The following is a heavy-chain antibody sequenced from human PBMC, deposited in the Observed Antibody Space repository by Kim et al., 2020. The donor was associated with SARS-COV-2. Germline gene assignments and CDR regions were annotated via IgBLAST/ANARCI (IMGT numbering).Heavy chain of an antibody. CDR3: TNFES. J-gene: IGHJ4*02. V-gene: IGHV3-33*06. CDR2: IRSDGSNK. CDR1: GFTFSVYG. Sequence: GGSLRLSCAVSGFTFSVYGMHWVRQAPGKGLEWVAVIRSDGSNKYYADSVKGRFSISRDNSKNMLYLQMNGLRAEDTAVYYCTNFESWGQGTLVTVSS.